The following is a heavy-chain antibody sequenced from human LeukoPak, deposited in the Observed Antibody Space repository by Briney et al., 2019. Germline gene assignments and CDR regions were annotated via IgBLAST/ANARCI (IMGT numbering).Heavy chain of an antibody. D-gene: IGHD3-9*01. CDR2: IHYNGTS. J-gene: IGHJ2*01. Sequence: SETLSLTCTVSGVSISSGGYFWTWVRQHPVKGMEWIGLIHYNGTSGFNPSLESRISMSVDTSRRQFSLKLKSVTVADAAIYYCAREVRDFDISTGYSDYRYFDLWGRGTRVTVSS. CDR3: AREVRDFDISTGYSDYRYFDL. CDR1: GVSISSGGYF. V-gene: IGHV4-31*03.